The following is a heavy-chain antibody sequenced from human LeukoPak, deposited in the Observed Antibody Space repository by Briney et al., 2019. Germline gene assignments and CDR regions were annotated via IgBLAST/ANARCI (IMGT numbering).Heavy chain of an antibody. D-gene: IGHD6-19*01. CDR1: GFTFNPYA. CDR3: AKASRQAAVASPLDY. J-gene: IGHJ4*02. CDR2: IGGVGDRT. Sequence: GGSLRLSCAASGFTFNPYAMSWVRQAPGKGLEWVVSIGGVGDRTYYADSVKGRFTISRDNSKDTLFLQMNSLKADDTALYYCAKASRQAAVASPLDYWGQGSLVTVSS. V-gene: IGHV3-23*01.